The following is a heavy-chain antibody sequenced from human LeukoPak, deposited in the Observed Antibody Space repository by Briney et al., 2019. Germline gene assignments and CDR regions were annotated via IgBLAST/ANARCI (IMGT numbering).Heavy chain of an antibody. Sequence: GGSLRLSCTASGFTFGDYAMSWVRQAPGKGLEWVGFIRSKAYGGTTEYAASVKGRFTISRDDSKSIAYLQMNSLKTEDTAVYYCTRDEAYNWNYFTLDPWGQGTLVTVSS. V-gene: IGHV3-49*04. CDR2: IRSKAYGGTT. J-gene: IGHJ5*02. CDR3: TRDEAYNWNYFTLDP. D-gene: IGHD1-7*01. CDR1: GFTFGDYA.